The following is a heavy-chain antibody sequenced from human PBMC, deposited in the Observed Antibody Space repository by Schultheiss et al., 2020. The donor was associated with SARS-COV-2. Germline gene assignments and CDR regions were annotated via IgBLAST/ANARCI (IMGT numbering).Heavy chain of an antibody. V-gene: IGHV3-11*04. J-gene: IGHJ4*02. Sequence: GGSLRLSCAASGFTFSDYYMSWVRQAPGKGLEWVSYISSSGSIIYYADSVKGRFTVSRDNAKNSMYLQMNSLRAEDTAVYYCARDLSRYYYDSSGYFDYWGQGTLVTVSS. CDR3: ARDLSRYYYDSSGYFDY. D-gene: IGHD3-22*01. CDR2: ISSSGSII. CDR1: GFTFSDYY.